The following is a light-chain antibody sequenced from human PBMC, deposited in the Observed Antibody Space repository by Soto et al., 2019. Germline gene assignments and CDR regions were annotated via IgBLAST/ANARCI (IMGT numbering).Light chain of an antibody. CDR3: QQSGT. J-gene: IGKJ1*01. CDR1: QSIDRY. V-gene: IGKV1-39*01. Sequence: DIQMTQSPSSLSASVGDRVTISCRASQSIDRYLNWYQQKPGKAPRLLIYAASNLQSGVPSRFSGSGSGTDFTLTIRSLQPEDFATYYCQQSGTFGQG. CDR2: AAS.